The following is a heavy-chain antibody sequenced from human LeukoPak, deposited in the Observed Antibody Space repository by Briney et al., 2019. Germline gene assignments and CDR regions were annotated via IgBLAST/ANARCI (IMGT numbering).Heavy chain of an antibody. CDR2: INPNSGGA. CDR3: ASLDYDILTGHLWDY. Sequence: ASVKVSCKASGYTFTGYYMHWVRQAPGQGLEWMGRINPNSGGANYAQKFRGRVTMTRDTSISTAYMELSRLRSDDTAVYYCASLDYDILTGHLWDYWGQGTLVTVSS. V-gene: IGHV1-2*06. D-gene: IGHD3-9*01. J-gene: IGHJ4*02. CDR1: GYTFTGYY.